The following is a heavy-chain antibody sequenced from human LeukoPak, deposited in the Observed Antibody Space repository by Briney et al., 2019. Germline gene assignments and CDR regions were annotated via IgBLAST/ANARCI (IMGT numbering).Heavy chain of an antibody. V-gene: IGHV1-8*03. D-gene: IGHD1-1*01. J-gene: IGHJ6*03. Sequence: ASVTVSCKASGYTFTSYDINWVRQATGQGLEWMGWMNPNSGNTGYAQKFQGRVTITRNTSISTAYMELSSLRSEDTAVYYCARGNWEYYYYYYMDVWGKGTTVTVSS. CDR2: MNPNSGNT. CDR1: GYTFTSYD. CDR3: ARGNWEYYYYYYMDV.